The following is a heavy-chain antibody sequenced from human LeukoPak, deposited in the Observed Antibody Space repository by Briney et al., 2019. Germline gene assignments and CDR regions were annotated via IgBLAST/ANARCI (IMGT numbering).Heavy chain of an antibody. J-gene: IGHJ4*02. D-gene: IGHD2-2*01. CDR2: IYHSGST. CDR3: ARVRCSSTSCYRSYFDY. Sequence: SEPLSLTCAVSGYSISSGYYWGWIRQPPGKGLEWIGSIYHSGSTYYNPSLKSRVTISVDTSKNQFSLKLSSVTAADTAVYYCARVRCSSTSCYRSYFDYWGQGTLVTVSS. CDR1: GYSISSGYY. V-gene: IGHV4-38-2*01.